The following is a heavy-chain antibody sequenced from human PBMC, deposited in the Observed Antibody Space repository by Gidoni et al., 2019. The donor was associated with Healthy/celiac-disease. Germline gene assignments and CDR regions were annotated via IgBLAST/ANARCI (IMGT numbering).Heavy chain of an antibody. CDR3: AREGYGSGSYYWFDP. V-gene: IGHV1-46*03. CDR2: INPSGGST. D-gene: IGHD3-10*01. CDR1: GYTFPRYY. Sequence: QVPLVQSGAEVKKPGASVKVSCKASGYTFPRYYMHCGRQARGQGLEWMGIINPSGGSTSYAQKFQGRVTMTRDTSTSTVYMELSSLRSEDTAVYYCAREGYGSGSYYWFDPWGQGTLVTVSS. J-gene: IGHJ5*02.